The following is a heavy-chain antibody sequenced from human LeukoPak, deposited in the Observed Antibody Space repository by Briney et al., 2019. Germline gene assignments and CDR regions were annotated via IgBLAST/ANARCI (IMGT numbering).Heavy chain of an antibody. CDR1: GGSISSYY. D-gene: IGHD5-12*01. J-gene: IGHJ4*02. CDR2: IYYSGST. Sequence: SETLSLTCTVSGGSISSYYWSWIRQPPGKGLEWIGYIYYSGSTNYNPSLKSRVTISVDTSKNQFSLKLSSVTAADTAVYYCARVWSGYDLIDYWGQGTLVTVSS. CDR3: ARVWSGYDLIDY. V-gene: IGHV4-59*08.